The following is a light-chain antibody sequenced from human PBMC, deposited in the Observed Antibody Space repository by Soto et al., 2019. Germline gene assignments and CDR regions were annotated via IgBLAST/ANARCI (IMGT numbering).Light chain of an antibody. Sequence: QSALTQPPSASGSPGQSLTISCKGSNRDVGAYKYVSWYQQRPGTAPKMIIFEVDKRPSGVPNRFSGSRSGDKASLTVSGLQTEVGGFYYCAALAGGNTWLFGGGTKVPVL. CDR3: AALAGGNTWL. CDR1: NRDVGAYKY. V-gene: IGLV2-8*01. J-gene: IGLJ3*02. CDR2: EVD.